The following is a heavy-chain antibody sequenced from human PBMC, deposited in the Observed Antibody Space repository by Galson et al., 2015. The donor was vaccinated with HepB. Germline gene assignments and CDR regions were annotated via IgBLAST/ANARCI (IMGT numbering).Heavy chain of an antibody. CDR3: ARGVAVAGTGEDAFDI. D-gene: IGHD6-19*01. CDR2: IYYSGST. Sequence: TLSLTCTVSGSSISSSSYYWGWIRQPPGKGLEWIGSIYYSGSTYYNPSLKSRVTISVDTSKNQFSLKLSSVTAADTAVYYCARGVAVAGTGEDAFDIWGQGTMVTVSS. J-gene: IGHJ3*02. V-gene: IGHV4-39*01. CDR1: GSSISSSSYY.